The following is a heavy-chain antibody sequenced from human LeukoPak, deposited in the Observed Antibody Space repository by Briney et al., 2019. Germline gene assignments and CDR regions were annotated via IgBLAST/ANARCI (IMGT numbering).Heavy chain of an antibody. V-gene: IGHV3-21*01. CDR1: GFTFSSYS. CDR3: ARGRVVVPAGAPPDAFDI. D-gene: IGHD2-2*01. J-gene: IGHJ3*02. CDR2: ISSSSSYI. Sequence: GGSLRLSCAASGFTFSSYSMNWVRQAPGKGLEWVSSISSSSSYIYYADSVKGRFTISRDNAKNSLYLQMNSLRAEDTAVYYCARGRVVVPAGAPPDAFDIWGQGTMVTVSS.